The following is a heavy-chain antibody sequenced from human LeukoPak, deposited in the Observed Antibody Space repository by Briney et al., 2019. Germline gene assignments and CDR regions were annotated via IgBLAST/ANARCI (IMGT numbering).Heavy chain of an antibody. D-gene: IGHD3-22*01. J-gene: IGHJ4*02. V-gene: IGHV1-69*05. CDR2: IIPIFGTA. Sequence: GASVKVSCKAAGGTFSSYAISWVRQAPGQGLEWMGGIIPIFGTANYAQKFQGRVTITTDESTSTAYMELSSLRSENTAVYCCASTLPEYYYDSSGLSAPFDYWGQGTLVTVSS. CDR3: ASTLPEYYYDSSGLSAPFDY. CDR1: GGTFSSYA.